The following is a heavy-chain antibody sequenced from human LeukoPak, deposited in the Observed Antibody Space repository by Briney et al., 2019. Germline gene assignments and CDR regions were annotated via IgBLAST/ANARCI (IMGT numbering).Heavy chain of an antibody. CDR1: GFTFSSYG. J-gene: IGHJ4*02. V-gene: IGHV3-23*01. D-gene: IGHD1-26*01. CDR2: ISGSGGST. CDR3: AKGGSGRKYYFDY. Sequence: GGSLRLSCAASGFTFSSYGMSWVRQAPGKGLEWVSAISGSGGSTYYADSVKGRFTISRDNSKNTLYLQMNSLRAEDTAVYYCAKGGSGRKYYFDYWGQGTLVTVSS.